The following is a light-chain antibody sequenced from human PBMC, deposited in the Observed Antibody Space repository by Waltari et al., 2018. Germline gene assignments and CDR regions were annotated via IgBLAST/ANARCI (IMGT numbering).Light chain of an antibody. CDR3: QHYESLPVT. CDR2: HAS. CDR1: QSLRIY. J-gene: IGKJ1*01. V-gene: IGKV3-20*01. Sequence: EVVLTQSPGTLSLSPGERATLSCRASQSLRIYLVWYQQKPGQAPRLLIYHASSRATGIPDRFSGSGSGTDFSLTISRREPEDFAVYYCQHYESLPVTFGQGTKVEIK.